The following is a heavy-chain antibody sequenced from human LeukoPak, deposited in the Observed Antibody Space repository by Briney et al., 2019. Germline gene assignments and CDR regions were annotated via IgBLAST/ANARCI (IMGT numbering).Heavy chain of an antibody. Sequence: SETLSLTCAVYGGSFSGYYWSWIRQPPGKGLEWIGQINHSGSTNYNPSPKSRVTISVDTSKNQFSLKLSSVTAADTAVYYCARGTKLRLGDLFTRTITPLEYWGQGTLVTVSS. J-gene: IGHJ4*02. CDR2: INHSGST. CDR1: GGSFSGYY. D-gene: IGHD3-16*01. V-gene: IGHV4-34*01. CDR3: ARGTKLRLGDLFTRTITPLEY.